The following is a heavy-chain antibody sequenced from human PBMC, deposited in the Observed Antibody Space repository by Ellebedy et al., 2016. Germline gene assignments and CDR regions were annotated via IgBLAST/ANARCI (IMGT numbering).Heavy chain of an antibody. J-gene: IGHJ4*02. V-gene: IGHV4-4*01. CDR1: GFTVNNNYM. D-gene: IGHD4-17*01. CDR3: ARRKTSVNAFDY. Sequence: GSLRLSXAASGFTVNNNYMSWVRQAPGRGLEWIGEMYPKGYTNYNPSLKSRVTLSIDKTRNQFSLRLTSVTAADTAVYSCARRKTSVNAFDYWGLGTRVTVSS. CDR2: MYPKGYT.